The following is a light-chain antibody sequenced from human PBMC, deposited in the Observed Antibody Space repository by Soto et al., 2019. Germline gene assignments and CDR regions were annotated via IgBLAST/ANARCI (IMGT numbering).Light chain of an antibody. Sequence: EIVLTQSPGTLSLSPGERATLSCWASQSVSSNYLAWFQQKPGLAPRLLIYAASSRATGIPDRFSGSVSGTDFTLTVSRLEPEDFAVYYCQQYGSSPYTFGQGTKLEIK. J-gene: IGKJ2*01. CDR3: QQYGSSPYT. CDR2: AAS. V-gene: IGKV3-20*01. CDR1: QSVSSNY.